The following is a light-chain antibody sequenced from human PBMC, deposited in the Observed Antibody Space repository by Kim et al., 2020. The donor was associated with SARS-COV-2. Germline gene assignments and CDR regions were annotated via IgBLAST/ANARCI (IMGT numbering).Light chain of an antibody. J-gene: IGLJ1*01. CDR1: NLGDKF. Sequence: SVSPGQTATITCSGDNLGDKFACWYQQKPGRSPILVIYQDSKRPSGIPERFSGSNSGNTATLTITKTQAMDEADYYCQTWDSDTGVFGTGTKVTVL. V-gene: IGLV3-1*01. CDR2: QDS. CDR3: QTWDSDTGV.